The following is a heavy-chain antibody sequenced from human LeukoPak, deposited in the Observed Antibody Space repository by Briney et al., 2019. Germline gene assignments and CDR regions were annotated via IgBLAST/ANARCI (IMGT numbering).Heavy chain of an antibody. D-gene: IGHD1-1*01. Sequence: GGSLRLSCAVPGLTFSNFWMSWVRQAPGRGLEWVANIHPEGNEKNHVESVKGRFTISRDNAKNLLFLQMSGLRVEHTAVYDCARGDDFSGDHWGQGTLVTVSS. CDR1: GLTFSNFW. CDR2: IHPEGNEK. J-gene: IGHJ4*01. V-gene: IGHV3-7*04. CDR3: ARGDDFSGDH.